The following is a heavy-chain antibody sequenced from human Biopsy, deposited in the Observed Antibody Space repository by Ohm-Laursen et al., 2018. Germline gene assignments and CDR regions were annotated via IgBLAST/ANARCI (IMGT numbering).Heavy chain of an antibody. CDR3: ARQEFATSPLDY. J-gene: IGHJ4*02. CDR2: IYYSGST. Sequence: VTLSLTCTVTGGSISRSSYYWDWIRQPPGKGLEWIGSIYYSGSTYYNPSLKSRVTISADRSKNQFSLKLTSVTAADTAMYYCARQEFATSPLDYWGQGSLVTVSS. CDR1: GGSISRSSYY. D-gene: IGHD3-10*01. V-gene: IGHV4-39*01.